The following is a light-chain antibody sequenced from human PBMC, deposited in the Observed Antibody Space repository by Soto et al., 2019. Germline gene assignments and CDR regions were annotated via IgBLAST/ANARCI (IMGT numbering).Light chain of an antibody. V-gene: IGKV3-11*01. J-gene: IGKJ5*01. CDR3: QQRSNWPIT. Sequence: EIVLTQSPATLSLSPGERATLSCRASQSVSSYLAWYQQNPGQAPRLLIYDASNRATGIPARFSGSGSGKDVNLTISSLEPEDFAVDYCQQRSNWPITFGKGKRREIK. CDR1: QSVSSY. CDR2: DAS.